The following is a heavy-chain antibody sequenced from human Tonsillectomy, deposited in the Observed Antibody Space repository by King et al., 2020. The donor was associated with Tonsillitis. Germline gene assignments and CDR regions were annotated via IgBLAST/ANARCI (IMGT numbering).Heavy chain of an antibody. CDR2: ITRDGGTA. Sequence: VQLVESGGVVVQPGGSLRLSCAASGFTFDDYTMHWVRQAPGKGLEWVSLITRDGGTAYYADSMKGRFTISRDNSKNSLYLQMNSLRTEDTALYYCAKDGGYCSGSSCPWSFDYWGQGTLVTVSS. CDR1: GFTFDDYT. D-gene: IGHD2-15*01. J-gene: IGHJ4*02. V-gene: IGHV3-43*01. CDR3: AKDGGYCSGSSCPWSFDY.